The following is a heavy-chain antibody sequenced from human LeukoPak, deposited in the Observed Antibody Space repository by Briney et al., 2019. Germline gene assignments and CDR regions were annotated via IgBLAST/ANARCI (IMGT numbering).Heavy chain of an antibody. J-gene: IGHJ6*03. V-gene: IGHV4-39*07. CDR3: ARTVVVVPVHYYMDV. D-gene: IGHD2-2*01. CDR2: IYYSGST. CDR1: GGSISFSSYN. Sequence: SETLSLTCTVSGGSISFSSYNWGWIRQPPGRGLEWIGSIYYSGSTYYNPSLKSRATISVDTSKNQFSLKLSSVTAADTAVYYCARTVVVVPVHYYMDVWGKGTTVTVSS.